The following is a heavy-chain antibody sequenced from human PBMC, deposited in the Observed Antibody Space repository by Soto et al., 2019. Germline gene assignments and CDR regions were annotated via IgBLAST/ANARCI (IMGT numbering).Heavy chain of an antibody. Sequence: SETLSLTCTVAGGSISSYGWSWIRQNTGKGLEWIGYIYYSGSTNYNPSLKSRVTISVDTSKNQFSLKLSSVTAADTAVYYCARDLGLWFGTTTGGMDVWGQGTTVTVSS. J-gene: IGHJ6*02. CDR2: IYYSGST. CDR3: ARDLGLWFGTTTGGMDV. CDR1: GGSISSYG. D-gene: IGHD3-10*01. V-gene: IGHV4-59*01.